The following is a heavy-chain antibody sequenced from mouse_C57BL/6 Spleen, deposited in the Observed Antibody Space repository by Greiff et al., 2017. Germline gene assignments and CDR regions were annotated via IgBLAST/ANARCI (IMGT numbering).Heavy chain of an antibody. CDR1: GFNIKNTY. CDR2: IDPANGNT. CDR3: GRGYYWSDY. D-gene: IGHD2-3*01. J-gene: IGHJ2*01. V-gene: IGHV14-3*01. Sequence: EVHLQQSVAELVRPGASVKLSCTASGFNIKNTYMPWVQQTPEQGLEWIGRIDPANGNTKYAPKFQGKATITADTSSNTAYLHVSSLTSEDTAIYYCGRGYYWSDYWGQGTTLTVSS.